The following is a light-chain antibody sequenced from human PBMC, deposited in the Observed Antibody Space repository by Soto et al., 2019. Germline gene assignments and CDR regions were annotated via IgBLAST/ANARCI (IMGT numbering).Light chain of an antibody. Sequence: DIQMTQSPSSLSASVGDGVTISCRASQTINSDLNRYQQKPGKAPKLLIYAASSLQSGAPSRFSGSGSGTDFTLTISSLQPEDFATYYCQQTYSSPYTFGQGTKLEIK. CDR2: AAS. CDR1: QTINSD. V-gene: IGKV1-39*01. CDR3: QQTYSSPYT. J-gene: IGKJ2*01.